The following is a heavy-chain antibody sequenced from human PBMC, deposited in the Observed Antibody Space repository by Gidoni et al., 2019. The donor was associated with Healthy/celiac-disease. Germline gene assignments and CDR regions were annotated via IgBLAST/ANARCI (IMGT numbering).Heavy chain of an antibody. CDR1: GFTFSSYG. J-gene: IGHJ6*02. V-gene: IGHV3-30*18. D-gene: IGHD1-1*01. CDR3: AKELERAAYYYGMDV. CDR2: ISYDGSNK. Sequence: QVQLVESGGGVVQPGRSLRLSCAASGFTFSSYGMHWVRQAPGKGLEWVAVISYDGSNKYYADSVKGRFTISRDNSKNTLYLQMNSLRAEDTAVYYCAKELERAAYYYGMDVWGQGTTVTVSS.